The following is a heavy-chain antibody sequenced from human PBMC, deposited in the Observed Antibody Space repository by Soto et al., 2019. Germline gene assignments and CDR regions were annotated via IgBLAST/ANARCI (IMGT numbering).Heavy chain of an antibody. CDR3: ASPARNPDFSSGYWFDI. J-gene: IGHJ3*02. CDR2: MNPNSGNT. V-gene: IGHV1-8*01. CDR1: GYPFISYG. D-gene: IGHD3-3*01. Sequence: VSLKVSCQASGYPFISYGIHRVRQATGQGLEWMGWMNPNSGNTGYAQKFQGRVTMTRNTSISTAYMELSSLRSEDTAVYYCASPARNPDFSSGYWFDIWG.